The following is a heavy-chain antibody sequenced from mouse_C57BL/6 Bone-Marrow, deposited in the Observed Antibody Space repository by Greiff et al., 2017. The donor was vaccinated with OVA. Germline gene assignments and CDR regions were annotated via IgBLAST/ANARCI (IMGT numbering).Heavy chain of an antibody. CDR2: IRNKANNNAT. J-gene: IGHJ3*01. D-gene: IGHD1-1*01. Sequence: EVHLVESGGGLVQPGGSMKLSCAASGFTFSDAWMDWVRQSPEKGLEWVAEIRNKANNNATYYAESVKGRFTISRDDSKSSVYLQMNSLRAEDTGIYYCTRSGMDYYGSEFAYWGQGTLVTVSA. V-gene: IGHV6-6*01. CDR3: TRSGMDYYGSEFAY. CDR1: GFTFSDAW.